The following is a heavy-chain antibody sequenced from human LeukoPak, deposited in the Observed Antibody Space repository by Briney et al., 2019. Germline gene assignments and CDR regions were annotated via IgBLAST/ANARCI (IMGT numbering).Heavy chain of an antibody. V-gene: IGHV3-23*01. CDR2: ISGSGGST. CDR1: GFTFSSYA. D-gene: IGHD6-13*01. Sequence: AGGSLRLSCAASGFTFSSYAMSWVRQAPGKGLEWVSAISGSGGSTYYADSVKGRFTVSRDNSMNTLYLQMNSLRAEDTAVYYCAKDVRQQLVLYFDYWGQGTLVTVSS. CDR3: AKDVRQQLVLYFDY. J-gene: IGHJ4*02.